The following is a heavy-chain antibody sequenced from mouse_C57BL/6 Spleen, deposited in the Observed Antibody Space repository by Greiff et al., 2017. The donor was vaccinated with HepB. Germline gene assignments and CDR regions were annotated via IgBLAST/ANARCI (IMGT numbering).Heavy chain of an antibody. CDR3: ARPYSNYAPYYFDY. CDR1: GYTFTSYW. V-gene: IGHV1-61*01. D-gene: IGHD2-5*01. Sequence: QVQLQQPGAELVRPGSSVKLSCKASGYTFTSYWMDWVKQRPGQGLEWIGNIYPSDSETHYNQKFKDKATLTVDKSSSTAYMQLSSMTSEDSAVYYCARPYSNYAPYYFDYWGQGTTLTVSS. J-gene: IGHJ2*01. CDR2: IYPSDSET.